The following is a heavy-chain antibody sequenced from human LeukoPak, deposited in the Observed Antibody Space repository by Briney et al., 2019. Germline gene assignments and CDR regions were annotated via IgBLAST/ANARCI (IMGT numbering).Heavy chain of an antibody. CDR2: INPSSGST. CDR1: GCTFTSYY. D-gene: IGHD3-9*01. Sequence: ASVKVSCKASGCTFTSYYMHWVRQAPGQGLEWMGIINPSSGSTTYAQKFRGRLTMTRDMSTSTVYMELSSLRSEDTAVYYCARGSRPVYNLLTGKRYFDYWGQGTLLTVSS. J-gene: IGHJ4*02. V-gene: IGHV1-46*01. CDR3: ARGSRPVYNLLTGKRYFDY.